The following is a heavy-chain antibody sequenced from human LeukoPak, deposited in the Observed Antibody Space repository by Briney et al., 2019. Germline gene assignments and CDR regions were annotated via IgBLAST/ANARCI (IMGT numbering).Heavy chain of an antibody. Sequence: GGSLRLSCTASGFTFGDYAMSWVRQAPGKGLEWVGFIRSKAYGGTTEYAASVKGRFTISRDDSKSIAYLQMNSLKTEDTAVYYCTRVDTAMVTSRNWFDPWGQGTLVTVSS. V-gene: IGHV3-49*04. CDR3: TRVDTAMVTSRNWFDP. J-gene: IGHJ5*02. D-gene: IGHD5-18*01. CDR2: IRSKAYGGTT. CDR1: GFTFGDYA.